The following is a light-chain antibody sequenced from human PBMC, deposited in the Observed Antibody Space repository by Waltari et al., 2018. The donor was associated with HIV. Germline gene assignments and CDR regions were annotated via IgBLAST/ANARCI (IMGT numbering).Light chain of an antibody. CDR2: DNY. CDR3: GAWDSSLSSLV. Sequence: QSVLTQPPSVSAAPGQQVTISCFGSSSNIGSNSVSWYQHLRGTAPKLLIYDNYKLPSDIPVRFSGSKSGTSATLGIAGLQTGDEAEYYCGAWDSSLSSLVFGGGTTLTVL. CDR1: SSNIGSNS. V-gene: IGLV1-51*01. J-gene: IGLJ3*02.